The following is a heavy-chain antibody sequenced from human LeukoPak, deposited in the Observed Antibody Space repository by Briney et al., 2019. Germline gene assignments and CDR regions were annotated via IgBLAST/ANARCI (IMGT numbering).Heavy chain of an antibody. J-gene: IGHJ6*03. CDR3: ARLGNSYSDLEEHSAAGRQKQIKSNYYYYYYMDV. Sequence: GGSLRLSCAASGFTFSSYSMNWVRQAPGKGLEWVSYISSASGSIYYADSVKGRFTISRDNAKNSLFLQMNSLRAEDTAVYYCARLGNSYSDLEEHSAAGRQKQIKSNYYYYYYMDVWGKGTTVTVSS. V-gene: IGHV3-48*04. CDR2: ISSASGSI. CDR1: GFTFSSYS. D-gene: IGHD5-18*01.